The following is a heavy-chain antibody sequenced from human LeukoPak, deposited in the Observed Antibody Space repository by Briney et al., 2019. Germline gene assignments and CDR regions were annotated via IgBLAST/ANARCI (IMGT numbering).Heavy chain of an antibody. J-gene: IGHJ6*03. CDR2: MNPNSGNT. D-gene: IGHD3/OR15-3a*01. CDR1: GYTFTSYG. CDR3: ARAPVWTGYYYYMDV. V-gene: IGHV1-8*02. Sequence: ASVKVSCKASGYTFTSYGISWVRQAPGQGLEWMGWMNPNSGNTGYAQKFQGRVTITRSTSISTAYMELSSLRSEDTAVYYCARAPVWTGYYYYMDVWGKGTTVTVSS.